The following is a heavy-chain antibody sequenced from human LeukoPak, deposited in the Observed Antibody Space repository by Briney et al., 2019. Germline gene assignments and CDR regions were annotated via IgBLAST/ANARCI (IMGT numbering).Heavy chain of an antibody. D-gene: IGHD3-22*01. CDR1: GFTFSSYA. J-gene: IGHJ3*02. CDR2: ISGSVCST. CDR3: AKHPPLEPYYYDSSGYLDAFDI. V-gene: IGHV3-23*01. Sequence: GGSLRLSCAASGFTFSSYAMSWVRQDPGKGLEWVAAISGSVCSTYYAHSVKGRVTISRDNSKNTLYLQMNSLRAEDTAPYYCAKHPPLEPYYYDSSGYLDAFDIGGQGTMVTVSS.